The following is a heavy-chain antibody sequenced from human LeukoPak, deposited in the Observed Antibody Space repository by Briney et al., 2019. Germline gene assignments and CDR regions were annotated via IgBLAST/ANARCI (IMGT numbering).Heavy chain of an antibody. CDR3: ARELGYWFDP. V-gene: IGHV1-69*05. Sequence: SVKVSCKASGGTFSSYAISWVRQAPGQGLEWMGRIIPIFGTANYAQKFQGRVTITTDETTSTAYMELSSLRSEDTAVYYCARELGYWFDPWGQRTLVTVSS. CDR1: GGTFSSYA. D-gene: IGHD3-10*01. CDR2: IIPIFGTA. J-gene: IGHJ5*02.